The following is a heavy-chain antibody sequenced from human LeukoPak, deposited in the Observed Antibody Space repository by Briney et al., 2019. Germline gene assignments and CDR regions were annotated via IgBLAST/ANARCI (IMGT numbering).Heavy chain of an antibody. J-gene: IGHJ4*02. V-gene: IGHV3-30*18. D-gene: IGHD3-16*01. CDR3: AKTMTGYVWGSPNY. Sequence: PGRSLRLSCAASGFTLSSYGMHWVRQAPGKGLEWVAVISYDGSNKYYADSVKGRFTISRDNSKNTLYLQMNSLRAEDTAVYYCAKTMTGYVWGSPNYWGQGTLVTVSS. CDR1: GFTLSSYG. CDR2: ISYDGSNK.